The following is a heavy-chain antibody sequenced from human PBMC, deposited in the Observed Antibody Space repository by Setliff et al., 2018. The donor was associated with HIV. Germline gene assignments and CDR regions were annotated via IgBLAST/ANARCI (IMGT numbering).Heavy chain of an antibody. V-gene: IGHV1-69*13. CDR1: GGTFSNYA. CDR2: INPIFGTG. J-gene: IGHJ4*02. CDR3: ARDPTTVMDYFDY. Sequence: ASVKVSCKASGGTFSNYAISWVRQAPGQGLEWMGGINPIFGTGMYAQKFQGRVTITADESTTTAYMELSSLRSEDTAVYYCARDPTTVMDYFDYWGQGTLVTVSS. D-gene: IGHD4-17*01.